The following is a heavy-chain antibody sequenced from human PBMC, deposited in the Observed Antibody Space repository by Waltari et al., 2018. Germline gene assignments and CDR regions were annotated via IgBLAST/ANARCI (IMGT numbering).Heavy chain of an antibody. CDR1: GGSFSGYY. D-gene: IGHD6-19*01. CDR2: INHSGST. CDR3: ARTPLVYSSGWYTFDY. J-gene: IGHJ4*02. V-gene: IGHV4-34*01. Sequence: QVQLQQWGAGLLKPSETLSLTCAVYGGSFSGYYWSWIRQPPGKGLEWIGEINHSGSTNCNPSLKSRVTISVDTSKNQFSLKLSSVTAADTAVYYCARTPLVYSSGWYTFDYWGQGTLVTVSS.